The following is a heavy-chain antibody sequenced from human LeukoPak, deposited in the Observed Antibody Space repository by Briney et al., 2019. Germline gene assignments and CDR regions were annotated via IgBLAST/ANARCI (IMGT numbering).Heavy chain of an antibody. Sequence: GESLKICCKGSGYSFSNHWIGWVRQMPGKGLEWMGIIYPGDSDTRYSPSFQGQVTISADKSINTAYLQWSSLKASDTAMYYCAKASSSWSTSSHLQHWGQGTLVTVSS. D-gene: IGHD6-13*01. CDR3: AKASSSWSTSSHLQH. J-gene: IGHJ1*01. CDR2: IYPGDSDT. V-gene: IGHV5-51*01. CDR1: GYSFSNHW.